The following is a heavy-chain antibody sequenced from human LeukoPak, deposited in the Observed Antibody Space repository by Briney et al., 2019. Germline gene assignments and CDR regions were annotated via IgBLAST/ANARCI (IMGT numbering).Heavy chain of an antibody. CDR1: GFTFSSYA. V-gene: IGHV3-23*01. CDR2: VSGSGGRT. Sequence: PGGSLRLSCAASGFTFSSYAMSWVRQAPGKGLEWVSIVSGSGGRTYYADSVEGRFTISRDNSKNTLYLQMNSLRAEDTAVYYCAKAPGCYYDSSGYPFDYWGQGTLVTVSS. CDR3: AKAPGCYYDSSGYPFDY. D-gene: IGHD3-22*01. J-gene: IGHJ4*02.